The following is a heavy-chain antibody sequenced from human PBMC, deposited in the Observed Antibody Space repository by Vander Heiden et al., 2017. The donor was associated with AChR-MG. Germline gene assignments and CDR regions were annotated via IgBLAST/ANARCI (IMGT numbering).Heavy chain of an antibody. V-gene: IGHV1-46*01. CDR1: GYTFTNFY. CDR3: ARSHDILTGSDYYYGLDV. CDR2: INPSGGST. J-gene: IGHJ6*02. Sequence: QVQLVQSGAEVETPGASLKVSCTASGYTFTNFYMHWGRQAPGQGLEWMGRINPSGGSTTYAQKFQGRVTMTRDTATSTVYMEVISLRSEDTAVYYCARSHDILTGSDYYYGLDVWGQGTTVSVSS. D-gene: IGHD3-9*01.